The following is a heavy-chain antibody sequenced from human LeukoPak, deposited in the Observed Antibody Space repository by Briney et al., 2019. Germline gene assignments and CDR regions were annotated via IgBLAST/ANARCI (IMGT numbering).Heavy chain of an antibody. V-gene: IGHV3-48*03. Sequence: PGGSLRLSCAASGFTFSSYEMNWVRQAPGKGLEWVSYISSSDSTIYYADSVKGRFTISRDNAKSSLYLQMNSLRAEDTAVYYCAVQHVAFDYWGQGTLVTVSS. CDR3: AVQHVAFDY. CDR1: GFTFSSYE. D-gene: IGHD1-1*01. J-gene: IGHJ4*02. CDR2: ISSSDSTI.